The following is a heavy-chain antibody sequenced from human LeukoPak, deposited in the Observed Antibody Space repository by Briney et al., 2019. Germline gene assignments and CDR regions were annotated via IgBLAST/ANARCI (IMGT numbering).Heavy chain of an antibody. CDR1: GFTFSSYT. V-gene: IGHV3-30-3*01. CDR2: ISYDGSNK. D-gene: IGHD2-2*01. J-gene: IGHJ4*02. Sequence: PGGSLRLSCAASGFTFSSYTMNWVRQAPGKGLEWVAVISYDGSNKYYADSVKGRFTISRDNSKNTLYLQMNSLRAEDTAVYYCATRAAAVRTPFDYWGQGTLVTVSS. CDR3: ATRAAAVRTPFDY.